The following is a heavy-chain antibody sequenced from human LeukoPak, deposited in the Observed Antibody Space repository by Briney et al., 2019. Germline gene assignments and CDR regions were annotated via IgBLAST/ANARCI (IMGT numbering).Heavy chain of an antibody. Sequence: GGSLRLSCAASGFTFSNYEMSWGRQAPGKGLEWISYISSSGSDMHYADSVKGRFTISRDNAKNSLSLQMNSLRAEDTAVYYCARAWGSRDHWGQGTLVTVSS. D-gene: IGHD7-27*01. CDR1: GFTFSNYE. J-gene: IGHJ4*02. V-gene: IGHV3-48*03. CDR2: ISSSGSDM. CDR3: ARAWGSRDH.